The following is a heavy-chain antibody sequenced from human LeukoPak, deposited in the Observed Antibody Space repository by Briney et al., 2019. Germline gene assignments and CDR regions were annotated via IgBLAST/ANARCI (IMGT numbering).Heavy chain of an antibody. CDR2: IYTDAST. CDR1: GFTVSRKY. V-gene: IGHV3-53*01. CDR3: IRDYGDY. Sequence: PGGSLRLSCAASGFTVSRKYMSWVRQAPAKGLEWVAVIYTDASTYYADSVKGRFTISRYNSKNTVYLQMNSLRAEDTAVYYCIRDYGDYWGQGTLVTVSS. D-gene: IGHD4/OR15-4a*01. J-gene: IGHJ4*02.